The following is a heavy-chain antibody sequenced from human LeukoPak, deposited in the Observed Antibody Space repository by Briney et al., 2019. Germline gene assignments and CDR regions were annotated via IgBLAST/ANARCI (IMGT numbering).Heavy chain of an antibody. CDR2: INPSGGST. J-gene: IGHJ4*02. V-gene: IGHV1-46*01. CDR3: ARDMFKTRTSAFITMIVVVINIPRALDY. CDR1: GYTFTSYY. D-gene: IGHD3-22*01. Sequence: GASVKVSCKASGYTFTSYYMHWVRQAPGQGLEWMGIINPSGGSTSYAQKFQGRVTMTRDTSTSTFYMELSSLRSEDTAVYYCARDMFKTRTSAFITMIVVVINIPRALDYRGQGTLVTVSS.